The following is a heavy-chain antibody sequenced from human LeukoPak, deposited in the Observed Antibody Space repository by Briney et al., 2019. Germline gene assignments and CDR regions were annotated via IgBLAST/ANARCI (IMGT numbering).Heavy chain of an antibody. Sequence: SETLSLTCTVSGGSISSSSYYWGWIRQPPGKGLEWIGSIYYSGSTYYNPSLKSRVTISVDTSKNQFSLKLSSVTAADTAVYYCARPYSGYYFDYWGQGTLVTVSS. CDR2: IYYSGST. CDR3: ARPYSGYYFDY. CDR1: GGSISSSSYY. J-gene: IGHJ4*02. V-gene: IGHV4-39*01. D-gene: IGHD4-11*01.